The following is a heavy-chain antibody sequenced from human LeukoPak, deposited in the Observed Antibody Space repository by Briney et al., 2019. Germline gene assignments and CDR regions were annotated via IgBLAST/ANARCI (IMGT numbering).Heavy chain of an antibody. J-gene: IGHJ4*02. V-gene: IGHV4-39*01. CDR2: IYYSGST. D-gene: IGHD2-2*01. CDR3: ARLLSGYQYYFDY. CDR1: GGSISSSSYY. Sequence: PSETLSHTCTVSGGSISSSSYYWGWIRQPPGKGLEWIGSIYYSGSTYYNPSLKSRVTISVDTSKNQFSLKLSSVTAADTAVYYCARLLSGYQYYFDYWGQGTLVTVSS.